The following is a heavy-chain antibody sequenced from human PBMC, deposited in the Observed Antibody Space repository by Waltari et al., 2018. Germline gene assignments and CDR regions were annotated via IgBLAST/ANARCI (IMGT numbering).Heavy chain of an antibody. CDR1: GGSISSYY. J-gene: IGHJ3*01. Sequence: QVQLQESGPGLVKPSETLSLTCTVSGGSISSYYWSWIRQPPGKGLEWIGYIYYSGSTNYNPSLKSRVTISVDMHEKHFSQKLRSVTAADTAVYHCARKSTGTPGHALELGGPGTIVTV. CDR3: ARKSTGTPGHALEL. V-gene: IGHV4-59*08. CDR2: IYYSGST. D-gene: IGHD1-1*01.